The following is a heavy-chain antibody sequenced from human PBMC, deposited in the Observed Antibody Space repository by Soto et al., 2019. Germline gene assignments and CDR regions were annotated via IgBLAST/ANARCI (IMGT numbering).Heavy chain of an antibody. CDR2: ISSGRTTI. CDR1: GFTFSSYE. D-gene: IGHD3-3*01. CDR3: ASARDFWSGYLSD. Sequence: GGSLRLSCAASGFTFSSYEMNWVRQAPGKGLEWVSYISSGRTTIYYADSVKGRFTISRDNAKNSLDLQMNSLRADDTAIYYCASARDFWSGYLSDWGQGTLVTVSS. J-gene: IGHJ4*02. V-gene: IGHV3-48*03.